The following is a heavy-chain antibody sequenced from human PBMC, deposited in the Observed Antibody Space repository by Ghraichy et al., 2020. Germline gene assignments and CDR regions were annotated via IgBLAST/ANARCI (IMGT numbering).Heavy chain of an antibody. V-gene: IGHV3-23*01. CDR2: ISGSGGST. CDR1: GFTFSSYA. D-gene: IGHD6-19*01. Sequence: GESLNISCAASGFTFSSYAMSWVRQAPGKGLEWVSAISGSGGSTYYADSVKGRFTISRDNSKNTLYLQMNSLRAEDTAVYYCAKDGAVAGTMDAFDIWGQGTMVTVSS. CDR3: AKDGAVAGTMDAFDI. J-gene: IGHJ3*02.